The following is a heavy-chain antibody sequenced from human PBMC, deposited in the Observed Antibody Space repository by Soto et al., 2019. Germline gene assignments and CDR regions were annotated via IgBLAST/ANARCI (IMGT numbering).Heavy chain of an antibody. D-gene: IGHD6-19*01. CDR2: IYWDDDK. CDR3: AHIVVAGLGYYFDY. V-gene: IGHV2-5*02. CDR1: GFSLSSTRMA. J-gene: IGHJ4*02. Sequence: QITLKESGPTLVKPTQTLTLTCTFSGFSLSSTRMAVGWIRQPPGKALEWLALIYWDDDKRYSPFLKSRLTTTKDTSKNQVVLTMSNMAPVDTARYYCAHIVVAGLGYYFDYWGQGTLVTFSS.